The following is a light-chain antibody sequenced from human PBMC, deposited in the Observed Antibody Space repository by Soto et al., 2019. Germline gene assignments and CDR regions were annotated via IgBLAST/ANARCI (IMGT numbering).Light chain of an antibody. CDR2: DVS. CDR1: SSDVGGYNY. Sequence: QSVLTQPASVSGSPGQPITISCTGTSSDVGGYNYVSWYQQHPGKAPKVMIYDVSNRPSGVSNRFSGSKSGNTASLTISGLQAEDETDYYCAAWDDSLSGVVFGGGTKLTVL. J-gene: IGLJ2*01. CDR3: AAWDDSLSGVV. V-gene: IGLV2-14*01.